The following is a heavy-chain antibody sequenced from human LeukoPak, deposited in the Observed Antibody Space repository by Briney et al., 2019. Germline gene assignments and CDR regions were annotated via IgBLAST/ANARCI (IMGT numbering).Heavy chain of an antibody. V-gene: IGHV3-49*04. CDR3: TRGVLRFLEWLPNPDAFDI. J-gene: IGHJ3*02. Sequence: GGSLRLSCTASGFTFGDYAMSWVRQAPGKGLEWVGFIRSKAYGGTTEYAASVKGRFTISRDDSKSIAYLQMNSLKTEDTAVYYCTRGVLRFLEWLPNPDAFDIWGQGTMVTVSS. D-gene: IGHD3-3*01. CDR1: GFTFGDYA. CDR2: IRSKAYGGTT.